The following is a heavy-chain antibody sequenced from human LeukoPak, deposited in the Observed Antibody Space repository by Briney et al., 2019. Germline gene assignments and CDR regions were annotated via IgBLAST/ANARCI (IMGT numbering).Heavy chain of an antibody. Sequence: GGSLRLSCAASGFTFRSYAMSWVRQAPGKGLEWVSAISGRCGNPYYANSDKGRFTISRDNSKNTLYLQMNSLRAEDTAVYYCAKDYYDRSGYYYGDYWGQGTLVTVSS. D-gene: IGHD3-22*01. J-gene: IGHJ4*02. CDR1: GFTFRSYA. CDR3: AKDYYDRSGYYYGDY. CDR2: ISGRCGNP. V-gene: IGHV3-23*01.